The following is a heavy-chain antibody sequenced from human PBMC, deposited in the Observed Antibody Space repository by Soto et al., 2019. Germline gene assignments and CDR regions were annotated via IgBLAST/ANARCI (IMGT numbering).Heavy chain of an antibody. Sequence: EVQLVESGGGLVQPGGSLRLSCAASGFTFSSYSMNWVRQAPGKGLEWVSYISSSSSTIYYADSVKGRFTISRDNAKNSLYLQMNSLRAEDTAVYYCARGGYSYGVETYYYYMDVWGKGTTVTVSS. D-gene: IGHD5-18*01. CDR1: GFTFSSYS. V-gene: IGHV3-48*01. CDR3: ARGGYSYGVETYYYYMDV. CDR2: ISSSSSTI. J-gene: IGHJ6*03.